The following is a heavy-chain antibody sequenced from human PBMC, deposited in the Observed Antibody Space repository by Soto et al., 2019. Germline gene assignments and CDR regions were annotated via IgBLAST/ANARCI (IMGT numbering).Heavy chain of an antibody. D-gene: IGHD2-21*02. CDR3: ARDHELAYCGGDCSRGALDI. CDR2: TSAYNGNT. V-gene: IGHV1-18*01. Sequence: ASVKVSCKASGYTFTSYGISWVRQAPGQGLEWMGWTSAYNGNTNYAQKFQGRVTMTTDTSTSTAYMELRSLTSDDTAVYYCARDHELAYCGGDCSRGALDIWG. J-gene: IGHJ3*02. CDR1: GYTFTSYG.